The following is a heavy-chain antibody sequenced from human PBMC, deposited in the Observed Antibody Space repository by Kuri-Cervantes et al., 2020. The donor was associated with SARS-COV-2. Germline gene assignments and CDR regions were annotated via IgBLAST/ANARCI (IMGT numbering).Heavy chain of an antibody. V-gene: IGHV3-30*02. CDR1: GFTFSSYG. J-gene: IGHJ4*02. D-gene: IGHD5-12*01. CDR2: IRYDGSNK. Sequence: GGSLRLSCAASGFTFSSYGMHWVRQAPGKGLEWVAFIRYDGSNKYYADSVKGRFTISRDNAKNSLYLQMNSLRAEDTAVYYCARSGYSGYDLNYWGQGTLVTVSS. CDR3: ARSGYSGYDLNY.